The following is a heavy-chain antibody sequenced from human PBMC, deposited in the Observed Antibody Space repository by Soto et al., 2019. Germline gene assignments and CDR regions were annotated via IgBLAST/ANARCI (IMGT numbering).Heavy chain of an antibody. Sequence: QVQLVESGGGVVQPGRSLRLSCAASGFTFSSYAMHWVRQAPCKGLEWVAVISYDGSNKYYADSVKGRFTISRDNSKNTLYMQMNSLRAEDTAVYYCAREYSSSATHHKFYYYCYSGMDVWGQGTTVTVSS. CDR1: GFTFSSYA. CDR3: AREYSSSATHHKFYYYCYSGMDV. D-gene: IGHD6-6*01. V-gene: IGHV3-30-3*01. CDR2: ISYDGSNK. J-gene: IGHJ6*02.